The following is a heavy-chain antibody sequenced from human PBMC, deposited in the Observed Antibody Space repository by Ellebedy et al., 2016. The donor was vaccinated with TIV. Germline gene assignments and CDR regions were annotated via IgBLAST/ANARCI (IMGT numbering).Heavy chain of an antibody. J-gene: IGHJ5*02. V-gene: IGHV4-39*01. D-gene: IGHD3-10*01. CDR2: LYHSGST. CDR3: ARWFGELLYVRWFDP. Sequence: SEPLSLTCTVSGGSISSSSYYWGWIRQPPEKGLEWIGSLYHSGSTYYNPSLKSRVTISVDTSKNQFSLRLSSVTAADTAVYYCARWFGELLYVRWFDPWGQGTLVTVSS. CDR1: GGSISSSSYY.